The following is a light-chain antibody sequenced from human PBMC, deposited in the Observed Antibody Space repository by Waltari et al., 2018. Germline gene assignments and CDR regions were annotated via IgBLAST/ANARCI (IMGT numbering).Light chain of an antibody. J-gene: IGLJ3*02. CDR2: RNN. V-gene: IGLV1-47*01. Sequence: QSVLTQPPSASGTPGQRVTISCSGSRSNIGNNYVYWYQQPPGTAPKLLIYRNNPRPSGVPARFSGSKSGTSASLAISGLRSEDEADYYCAAWDDSLSGRVFG. CDR3: AAWDDSLSGRV. CDR1: RSNIGNNY.